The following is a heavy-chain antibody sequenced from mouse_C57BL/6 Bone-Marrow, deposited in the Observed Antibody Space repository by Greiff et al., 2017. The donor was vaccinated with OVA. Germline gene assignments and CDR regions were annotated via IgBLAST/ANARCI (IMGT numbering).Heavy chain of an antibody. Sequence: VHVKQSGAELVRPGASVKLSCTASGFNITDYYIHWVKPRPEQGLEWIGWIDPESGDTEYASKFQGQATITADTSSTTAYLKLSSLTSEDTAVYYCTTRVTTDYYSMDYWGQGTSVTVSS. J-gene: IGHJ4*01. V-gene: IGHV14-4*01. CDR1: GFNITDYY. CDR2: IDPESGDT. D-gene: IGHD2-2*01. CDR3: TTRVTTDYYSMDY.